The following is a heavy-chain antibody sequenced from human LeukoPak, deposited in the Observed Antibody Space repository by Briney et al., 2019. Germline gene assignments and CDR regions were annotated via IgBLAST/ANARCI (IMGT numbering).Heavy chain of an antibody. V-gene: IGHV3-23*01. CDR3: AKGSSPLGHFDC. Sequence: GGSLRLSCAASGFTFSSYGMHWVRQAPGKGLEWVSGINDRGVDTYYTDSVKGRFTISRDNSENTLFLQMNSLTAEDTAVYYCAKGSSPLGHFDCWGQGTLVTVSS. CDR2: INDRGVDT. CDR1: GFTFSSYG. J-gene: IGHJ4*02. D-gene: IGHD6-13*01.